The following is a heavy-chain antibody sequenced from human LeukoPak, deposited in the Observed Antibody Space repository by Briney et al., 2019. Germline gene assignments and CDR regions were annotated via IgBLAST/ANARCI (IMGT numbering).Heavy chain of an antibody. Sequence: SETLSLTCIVSGGSISSYYWSWIRQPPGKGLEWIGYIYYSGSTNYNPSLKSRVTISVDTSKNQFSLKLSSVTAADTAVYYCAGKPGIAAAGTWFDPWGQGTLVTVSS. V-gene: IGHV4-59*08. J-gene: IGHJ5*02. CDR3: AGKPGIAAAGTWFDP. CDR1: GGSISSYY. D-gene: IGHD6-13*01. CDR2: IYYSGST.